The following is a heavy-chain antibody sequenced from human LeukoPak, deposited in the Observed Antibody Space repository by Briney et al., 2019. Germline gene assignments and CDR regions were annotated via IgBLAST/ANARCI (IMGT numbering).Heavy chain of an antibody. CDR2: IYSGGST. CDR3: ARGSRITMIGR. J-gene: IGHJ4*02. CDR1: GFTVSSNY. D-gene: IGHD3-22*01. Sequence: SGGSLRLSCAASGFTVSSNYMSWVRQAPGKGLEWVSVIYSGGSTYYADSVKGRFTISRDNSKNTLYLQMNSLRAEDTAVYYCARGSRITMIGRWGQGTLVTVSS. V-gene: IGHV3-66*01.